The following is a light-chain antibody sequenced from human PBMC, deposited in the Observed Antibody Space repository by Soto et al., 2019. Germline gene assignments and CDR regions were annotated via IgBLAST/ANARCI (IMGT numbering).Light chain of an antibody. Sequence: EIVLTQSPGTLSLSPGERATLSCRASQRVTSSYFAWYQQKPGQAPRLLIYGSSSRATGIPDRFSGSGSGTDFTLTISRLEREDFAVYYCQQYGSSPAFGGGTKVEIK. CDR1: QRVTSSY. CDR3: QQYGSSPA. J-gene: IGKJ4*01. V-gene: IGKV3-20*01. CDR2: GSS.